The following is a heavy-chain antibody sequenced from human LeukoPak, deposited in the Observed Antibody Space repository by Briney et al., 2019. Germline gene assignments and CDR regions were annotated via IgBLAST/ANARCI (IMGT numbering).Heavy chain of an antibody. D-gene: IGHD3-22*01. J-gene: IGHJ5*02. CDR1: GGSISSSSYY. CDR2: IYYSGST. V-gene: IGHV4-39*07. CDR3: ARTTYYYDSSGYYP. Sequence: SETLSLTCTVSGGSISSSSYYWGWIRQPPGKGLEWIGSIYYSGSTYYNPSLKSRVTISVDTSKNQFSLKLSSVTAADMAVYYCARTTYYYDSSGYYPWGQGTLVTVSS.